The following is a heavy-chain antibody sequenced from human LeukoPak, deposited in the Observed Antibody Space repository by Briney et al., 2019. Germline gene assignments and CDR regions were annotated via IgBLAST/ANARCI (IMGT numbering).Heavy chain of an antibody. CDR2: ISSGSNYI. D-gene: IGHD3/OR15-3a*01. CDR1: GFTFSSYN. Sequence: GGSLGLSCAASGFTFSSYNMNWVRQAPGKGLEWVSSISSGSNYIYYADSVKGRFTISRDNAKNSLYLQTNSLRAEDTAVYYCARAGLWTFDYWGQGTLVTVSS. J-gene: IGHJ4*02. CDR3: ARAGLWTFDY. V-gene: IGHV3-21*06.